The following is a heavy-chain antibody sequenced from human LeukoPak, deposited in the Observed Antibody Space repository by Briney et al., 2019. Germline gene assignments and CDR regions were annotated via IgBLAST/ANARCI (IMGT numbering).Heavy chain of an antibody. J-gene: IGHJ4*02. CDR3: ARAPNGVYCTSSSCHLDY. D-gene: IGHD2-2*01. Sequence: PGGSLRLSCAASGFTFSSYGMHWVRQAPGKGLEWVAVIWYDGSNKYYADSVKGRFTISRDNSKNTLYLQMNGLRAEDTAVYYCARAPNGVYCTSSSCHLDYWGQGTLVTVSS. V-gene: IGHV3-33*01. CDR2: IWYDGSNK. CDR1: GFTFSSYG.